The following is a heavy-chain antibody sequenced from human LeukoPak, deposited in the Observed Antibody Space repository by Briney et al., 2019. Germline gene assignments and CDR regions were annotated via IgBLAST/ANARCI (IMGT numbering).Heavy chain of an antibody. Sequence: SQALSLTCTVSGGSISSGDYYWSWIRQPPGKGLEWIGYIYYSGSTYYNPSLQSPVTISVDTSKNQFSLKLSSVTAADTAVYYCARGFTIVPAVFDYWGQGTLVTVSS. D-gene: IGHD2-2*01. CDR1: GGSISSGDYY. CDR3: ARGFTIVPAVFDY. V-gene: IGHV4-30-4*08. J-gene: IGHJ4*02. CDR2: IYYSGST.